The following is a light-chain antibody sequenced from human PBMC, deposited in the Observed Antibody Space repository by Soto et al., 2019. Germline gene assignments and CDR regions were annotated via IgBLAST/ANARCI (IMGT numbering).Light chain of an antibody. CDR1: SSDVGGYNY. CDR3: RSYTSKRTLV. Sequence: QSVLTQPASVSGSPGQSITISCTGTSSDVGGYNYVSWYQHHPAKAPKLMICEVSNRPSGVSNRFSGSKSGNPAFLTISGLQAGDQADYYCRSYTSKRTLVVRGGTKLTVL. V-gene: IGLV2-14*01. CDR2: EVS. J-gene: IGLJ3*02.